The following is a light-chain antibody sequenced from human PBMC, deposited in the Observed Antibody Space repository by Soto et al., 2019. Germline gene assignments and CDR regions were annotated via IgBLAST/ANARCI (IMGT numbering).Light chain of an antibody. J-gene: IGKJ1*01. Sequence: DIQMTQSPSSLSASVGDRVTITCRASQSISSYLNWYHQEPGKAPKLLIYAASSLQSGVPSRFSGSGSGTDFTLTISRLQTEDFAIYYCQQSYNPPWTFGPGTKVESK. CDR2: AAS. CDR3: QQSYNPPWT. CDR1: QSISSY. V-gene: IGKV1-39*01.